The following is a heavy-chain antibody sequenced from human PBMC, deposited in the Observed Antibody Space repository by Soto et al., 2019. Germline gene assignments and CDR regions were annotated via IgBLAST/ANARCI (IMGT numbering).Heavy chain of an antibody. Sequence: EVQLLESGGGLVQPGGSLRLSCAASGFTFSSYAMSWVRQAPGKGLEWVSAISGSGGSTYYADSVKGRFTISRDNXKXAXXLQRNCLRAEDTAVYYCAKDPQGYCSGGSCAGFDYWGQGTLVTVSS. V-gene: IGHV3-23*01. CDR3: AKDPQGYCSGGSCAGFDY. D-gene: IGHD2-15*01. CDR1: GFTFSSYA. CDR2: ISGSGGST. J-gene: IGHJ4*02.